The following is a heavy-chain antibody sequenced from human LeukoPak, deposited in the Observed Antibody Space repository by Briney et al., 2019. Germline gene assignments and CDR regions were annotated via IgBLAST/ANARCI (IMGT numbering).Heavy chain of an antibody. D-gene: IGHD2-2*03. CDR3: ARDPGYCSSTSCSDFDY. CDR2: ISAYNGNT. CDR1: GYTFTSYG. J-gene: IGHJ4*02. V-gene: IGHV1-18*01. Sequence: ASVKVSCKASGYTFTSYGISWVRQAPGQGLEWMGWISAYNGNTNYAQKLQGRVTMTTDTSTSTAYMELRSLRSDDTAVYYCARDPGYCSSTSCSDFDYWGQGTLVTGSS.